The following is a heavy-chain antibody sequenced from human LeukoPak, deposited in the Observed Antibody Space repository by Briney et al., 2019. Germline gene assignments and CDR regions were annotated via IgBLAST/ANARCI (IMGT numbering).Heavy chain of an antibody. CDR1: GFTFSSYA. D-gene: IGHD1-26*01. V-gene: IGHV3-30-3*01. CDR2: ISYDGSNK. Sequence: PGGSLRLSCAASGFTFSSYAMHWVRQAPGKGLEWVAVISYDGSNKYYADSVKGRFTISRDNSKNTLYLQMNSLRAEDTAVYYCARDPSPEYSGSYYYFDYWGQGTLVTVSS. J-gene: IGHJ4*02. CDR3: ARDPSPEYSGSYYYFDY.